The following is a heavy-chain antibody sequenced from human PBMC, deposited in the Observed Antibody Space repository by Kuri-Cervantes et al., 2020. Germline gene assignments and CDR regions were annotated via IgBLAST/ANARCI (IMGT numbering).Heavy chain of an antibody. J-gene: IGHJ5*02. V-gene: IGHV3-7*02. Sequence: GESLKISCAVSGFTFNNYWMSWVRQAPGKGLEWVANIKQDGSEKYYVDSVKGRFTISRDNAKNSLYLQMNSLRAEDTAVYYCASLPYSSGSFSWGQGTLVTVSS. CDR1: GFTFNNYW. D-gene: IGHD6-19*01. CDR2: IKQDGSEK. CDR3: ASLPYSSGSFS.